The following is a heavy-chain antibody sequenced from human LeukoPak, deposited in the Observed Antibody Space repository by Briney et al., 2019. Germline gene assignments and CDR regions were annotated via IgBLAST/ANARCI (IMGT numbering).Heavy chain of an antibody. D-gene: IGHD1-1*01. CDR3: STDRRDWNPLD. J-gene: IGHJ4*02. CDR1: ALTSTNAW. Sequence: PGGSLRRSCPASALTSTNAWVSCVRQAAGKWLEWVGPIKSKTDGGTTDNAAPVKGRFPTSRVDSPNTLFRQINSLTPEYTTVHYCSTDRRDWNPLDWGERTLVTLSS. V-gene: IGHV3-15*01. CDR2: IKSKTDGGTT.